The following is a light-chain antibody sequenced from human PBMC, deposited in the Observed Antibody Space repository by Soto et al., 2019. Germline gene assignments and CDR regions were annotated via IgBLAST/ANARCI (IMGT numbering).Light chain of an antibody. J-gene: IGKJ1*01. Sequence: EIVLMQSPGTLSLSPGEGATLSCRASQSVNNNYLAWYQQRPGQAPTVLIFDTSRRATGVPDRFSGSGSGTDFTLRISRVEPDDFAVYYCQQRSNWPPVRTFGQGTKVEIK. V-gene: IGKV3D-20*02. CDR2: DTS. CDR1: QSVNNNY. CDR3: QQRSNWPPVRT.